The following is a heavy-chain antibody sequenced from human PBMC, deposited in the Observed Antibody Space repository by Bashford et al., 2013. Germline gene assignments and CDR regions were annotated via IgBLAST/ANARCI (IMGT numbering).Heavy chain of an antibody. CDR2: INPDSGAT. CDR1: GYSFTDHY. CDR3: ARNRNYGDRVDY. D-gene: IGHD4-17*01. J-gene: IGHJ4*02. V-gene: IGHV1-2*02. Sequence: VASVKVSCKASGYSFTDHYIHWVRQAPGQGLEWMGWINPDSGATNYAQKFQGRVAVTRDTSISTAYMELSRLRSDDTALYYCARNRNYGDRVDYWGRGILVTVSS.